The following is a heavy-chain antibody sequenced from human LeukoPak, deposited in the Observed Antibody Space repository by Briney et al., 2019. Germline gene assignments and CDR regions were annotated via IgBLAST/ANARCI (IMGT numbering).Heavy chain of an antibody. CDR3: AKGGTIGWSWYYIDV. CDR2: ISGSGGST. J-gene: IGHJ6*03. CDR1: GFTFSSYG. Sequence: PGGTPRLSCAASGFTFSSYGMSWVRQAPGKGLEWVSAISGSGGSTYYADSVKGRFTISRDNSKNTLYLQMNSLRAEDTAVYYCAKGGTIGWSWYYIDVWGKGTTVTISS. V-gene: IGHV3-23*01. D-gene: IGHD3-10*01.